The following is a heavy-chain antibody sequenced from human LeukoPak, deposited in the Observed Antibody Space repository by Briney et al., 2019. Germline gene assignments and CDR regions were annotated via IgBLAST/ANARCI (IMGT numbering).Heavy chain of an antibody. Sequence: GRSLRLSCAASGFTFSSYGMRWVRQAPGKGLEWVAVIWSDGRNKNYADSVKGRFTISRDNSKNTLYLQMNSLRAEDTAVYYYARDRVGYSGYFFDYWGQGTLVTVSS. D-gene: IGHD5-12*01. J-gene: IGHJ4*02. CDR2: IWSDGRNK. CDR1: GFTFSSYG. V-gene: IGHV3-33*01. CDR3: ARDRVGYSGYFFDY.